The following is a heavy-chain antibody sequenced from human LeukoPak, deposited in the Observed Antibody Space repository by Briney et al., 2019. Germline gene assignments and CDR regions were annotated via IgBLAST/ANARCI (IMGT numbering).Heavy chain of an antibody. J-gene: IGHJ3*01. CDR3: ARISSSNWYNERGAFDV. D-gene: IGHD6-13*01. CDR2: IFYSGST. Sequence: SETLSLTCTVSGGSISSYYWTWIRQPPGKGLEWIGYIFYSGSTNYNPSLKSRVTISVDTSKNQFSLKLSSVTAADTAVYYCARISSSNWYNERGAFDVWGQGTMVTVSS. CDR1: GGSISSYY. V-gene: IGHV4-59*01.